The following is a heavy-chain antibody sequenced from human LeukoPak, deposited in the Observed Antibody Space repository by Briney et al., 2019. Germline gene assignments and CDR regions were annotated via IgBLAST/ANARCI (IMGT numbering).Heavy chain of an antibody. V-gene: IGHV4-59*08. CDR2: IYYSGST. J-gene: IGHJ3*02. CDR3: ARHGSVGAAISNDAFDI. CDR1: GGSISSYY. Sequence: SETLSLTCTVSGGSISSYYWSWIRQPPGKGLEWIGYIYYSGSTNYNPSLKSRVTISVDTSKNQFSLKLSSVTAADTAVYYCARHGSVGAAISNDAFDIWGQGTMVTVSS. D-gene: IGHD1-26*01.